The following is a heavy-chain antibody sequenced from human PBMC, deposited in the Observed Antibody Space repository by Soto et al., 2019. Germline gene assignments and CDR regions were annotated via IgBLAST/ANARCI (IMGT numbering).Heavy chain of an antibody. J-gene: IGHJ6*02. CDR1: GFTFSRHA. CDR2: LSDSGGSI. D-gene: IGHD1-1*01. V-gene: IGHV3-23*01. CDR3: AKDLNWFAMEV. Sequence: GGSLRLSCTASGFTFSRHAMTWVRQAPGKGLEWVSGLSDSGGSIYYADSVKGRFTISRDNSMNTLYLQMNSLRADDTAIYYCAKDLNWFAMEVWGQGTTVTVSS.